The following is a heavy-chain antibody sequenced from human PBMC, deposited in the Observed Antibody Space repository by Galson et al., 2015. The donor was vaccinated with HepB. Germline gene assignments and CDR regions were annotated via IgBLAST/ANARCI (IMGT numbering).Heavy chain of an antibody. CDR3: ARSTRGAFDF. Sequence: LRLSCAASGFTFSIYSMNWVRLAPGKGLEWVSYMTSDRNTIYYADSVRGRFTISRDNDKNSLYLQMNSLRDEDTAVYYCARSTRGAFDFWGQGTSVTVSS. J-gene: IGHJ3*01. CDR2: MTSDRNTI. CDR1: GFTFSIYS. D-gene: IGHD3-10*01. V-gene: IGHV3-48*02.